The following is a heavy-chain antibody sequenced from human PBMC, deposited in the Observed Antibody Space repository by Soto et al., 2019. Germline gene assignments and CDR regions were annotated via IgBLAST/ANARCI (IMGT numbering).Heavy chain of an antibody. Sequence: QVQLVQSGAEVKKPGSSVKVSCKASGGTFSSYAISWVRQAPGQGLEWLGGISPIFGTANYAQKFQGRVTITADESTSTAYKELSSMGSEDTAVYYCARESCSRGSCYNYGGQGPLLNVSS. V-gene: IGHV1-69*12. J-gene: IGHJ4*02. CDR2: ISPIFGTA. CDR1: GGTFSSYA. CDR3: ARESCSRGSCYNY. D-gene: IGHD2-15*01.